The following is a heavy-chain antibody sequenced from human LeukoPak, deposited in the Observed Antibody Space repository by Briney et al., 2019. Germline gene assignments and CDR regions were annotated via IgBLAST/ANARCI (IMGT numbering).Heavy chain of an antibody. CDR1: GYTFTGYY. J-gene: IGHJ4*02. CDR2: INPNSGGT. Sequence: GASVKVSCKASGYTFTGYYMHWVRQAPGQGHEWKGWINPNSGGTNYAQKFQGRVTMTRDTSISTAYMELSRLRSDDTAVYYCAREGDAGATLGYYFDYWGQGTLVTVSS. D-gene: IGHD1-26*01. V-gene: IGHV1-2*02. CDR3: AREGDAGATLGYYFDY.